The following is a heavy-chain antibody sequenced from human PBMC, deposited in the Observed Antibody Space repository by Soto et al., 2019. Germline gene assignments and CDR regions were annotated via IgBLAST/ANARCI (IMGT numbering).Heavy chain of an antibody. CDR3: ARGDMDIVVVPAAIGWFDP. V-gene: IGHV1-69*01. Sequence: QVQLVQSGAEVKKPGSSVKVSCKASGGTFSSYAISWVRQAPGQGLEWMGGIIPIFGTANYAQKFQGRVTITADESTSTAYMALSSLRSEDTAVYYCARGDMDIVVVPAAIGWFDPWGQGTLVTVSS. D-gene: IGHD2-2*02. J-gene: IGHJ5*02. CDR2: IIPIFGTA. CDR1: GGTFSSYA.